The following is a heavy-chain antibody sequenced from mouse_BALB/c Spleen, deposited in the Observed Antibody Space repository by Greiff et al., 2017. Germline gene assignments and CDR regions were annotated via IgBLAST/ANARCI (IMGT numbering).Heavy chain of an antibody. V-gene: IGHV2-9*02. J-gene: IGHJ4*01. CDR2: IWAGGST. Sequence: VQLVESGPGLVAPSQSLSITCTVSGFSLTSYGVHWVRQPPGKGLEWLGVIWAGGSTNYNSALMSRLSISKDNSKSQVFLKMNSLQTDDTAMYYCARARIYDGYYFYAMDYWGQGTSVTVSS. D-gene: IGHD2-3*01. CDR3: ARARIYDGYYFYAMDY. CDR1: GFSLTSYG.